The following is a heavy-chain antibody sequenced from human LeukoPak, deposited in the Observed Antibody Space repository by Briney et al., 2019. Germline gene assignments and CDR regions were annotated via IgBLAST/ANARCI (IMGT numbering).Heavy chain of an antibody. D-gene: IGHD6-6*01. CDR3: ARTYMRYSTSSIYFDY. CDR2: IDWADDK. J-gene: IGHJ4*02. CDR1: GFSLSTSGMC. Sequence: SGPALMKPTQTLTLTCTFSGFSLSTSGMCVSWIRQPPGKALEWLARIDWADDKYYSTSLKTRITISKQTSKNQVVLTMTNVDHGDTATYYCARTYMRYSTSSIYFDYWGQGTLVAVSS. V-gene: IGHV2-70*11.